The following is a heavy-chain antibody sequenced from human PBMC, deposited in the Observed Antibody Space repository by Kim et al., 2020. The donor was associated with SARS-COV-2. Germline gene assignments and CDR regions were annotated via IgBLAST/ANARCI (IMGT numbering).Heavy chain of an antibody. CDR3: ARHVVAAAVNNWFDP. CDR1: GYSFTSYW. CDR2: IYPGDSDT. Sequence: GESLKISCKGSGYSFTSYWIGWVRQMPGKGLEWMGIIYPGDSDTRYSPSFQGQVTISADKSISTAYLQWSSLKASDTAMYYCARHVVAAAVNNWFDPWGQGTLVTVSS. J-gene: IGHJ5*02. D-gene: IGHD6-13*01. V-gene: IGHV5-51*01.